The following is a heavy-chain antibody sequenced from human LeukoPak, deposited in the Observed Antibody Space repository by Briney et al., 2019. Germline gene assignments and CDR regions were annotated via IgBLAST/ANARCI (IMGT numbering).Heavy chain of an antibody. Sequence: ASVKVSCKASGYTFTRYGISWVRQAPGQGLEWMGWISAYNGNTNYTPKLQGRVTMTRDTSTSTVYMELSSLRSEDTAVYYCARDFWYYYDSSGYYYDYWGQGTLVTVSS. V-gene: IGHV1-18*01. CDR2: ISAYNGNT. D-gene: IGHD3-22*01. CDR3: ARDFWYYYDSSGYYYDY. CDR1: GYTFTRYG. J-gene: IGHJ4*02.